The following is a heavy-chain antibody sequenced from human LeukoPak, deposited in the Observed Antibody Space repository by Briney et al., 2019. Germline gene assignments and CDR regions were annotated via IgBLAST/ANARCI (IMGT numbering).Heavy chain of an antibody. CDR2: IYPKSGGT. D-gene: IGHD3-9*01. Sequence: GASVKVSCKASGYSXTGYYIHWVRQAPGQGLEWMGWIYPKSGGTNSAQKFQGRVTMTRDTSISTAYMELSRLRFDDTAVYYCARVSTSGYRDWLDPWGQGTLVTVSS. CDR3: ARVSTSGYRDWLDP. V-gene: IGHV1-2*02. CDR1: GYSXTGYY. J-gene: IGHJ5*02.